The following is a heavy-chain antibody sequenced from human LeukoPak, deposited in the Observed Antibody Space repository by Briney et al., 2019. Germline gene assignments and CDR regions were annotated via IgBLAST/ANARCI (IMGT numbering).Heavy chain of an antibody. D-gene: IGHD5-24*01. CDR2: ISSSSSYI. Sequence: GGSLRLSCAASGFTFDDYAMHWVRQAPGKGLEWVSSISSSSSYIYYADPVKGRFTISRDNAKNSLYLQMNSLRAEDTAVYYCARDSVFPEMATIFPFDYWGQGTLVTVSS. CDR1: GFTFDDYA. CDR3: ARDSVFPEMATIFPFDY. J-gene: IGHJ4*02. V-gene: IGHV3-21*01.